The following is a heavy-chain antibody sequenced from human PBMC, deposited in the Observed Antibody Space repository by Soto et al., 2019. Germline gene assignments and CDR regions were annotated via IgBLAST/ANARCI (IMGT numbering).Heavy chain of an antibody. CDR1: GFTFSSYA. J-gene: IGHJ4*02. D-gene: IGHD4-17*01. Sequence: EVQLLESGGGLVQPGGSLRLSCAASGFTFSSYAMSWVRQAPGKGLEWVAAISGSGGSTYYVDSVKGRFTLSRDNSKNTLYLQMNSLRAVDTAVYYWLKPHDYGVYFDYWGQGNLLTASS. CDR3: LKPHDYGVYFDY. CDR2: ISGSGGST. V-gene: IGHV3-23*01.